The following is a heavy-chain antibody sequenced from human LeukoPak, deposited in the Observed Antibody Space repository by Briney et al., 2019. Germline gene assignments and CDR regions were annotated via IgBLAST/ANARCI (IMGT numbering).Heavy chain of an antibody. J-gene: IGHJ4*02. V-gene: IGHV1-18*01. CDR3: ARLDWLSPSPDFDY. CDR2: ISAYNGNT. Sequence: ASVKVSCKASGYTFTSYGISWVRQAPGQGLEWMGWISAYNGNTNYAQKLQGRVTMTTDTSTSTDYMELRSLSSDDTAVYYCARLDWLSPSPDFDYWGQGTLVTVSS. CDR1: GYTFTSYG. D-gene: IGHD3-9*01.